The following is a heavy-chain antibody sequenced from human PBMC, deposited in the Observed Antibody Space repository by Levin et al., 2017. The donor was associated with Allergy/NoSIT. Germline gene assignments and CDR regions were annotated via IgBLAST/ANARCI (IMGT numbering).Heavy chain of an antibody. V-gene: IGHV1-46*01. CDR1: GYTFTSYY. D-gene: IGHD2-8*01. CDR2: INPSGGST. CDR3: ATLGGVYCTKGVCYRDY. J-gene: IGHJ4*02. Sequence: ASVKVSCKASGYTFTSYYMHWVRQAPGQGLEWMGIINPSGGSTSYAQKFQGRVTMTRDTSTSTVYMELSSLRSEDTAVYYCATLGGVYCTKGVCYRDYWGQGTLVTVSS.